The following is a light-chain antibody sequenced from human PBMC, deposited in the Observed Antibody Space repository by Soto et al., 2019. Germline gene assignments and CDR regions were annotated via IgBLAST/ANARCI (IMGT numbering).Light chain of an antibody. CDR1: SSDVGAYNY. CDR2: EVS. J-gene: IGLJ7*01. V-gene: IGLV2-8*01. CDR3: TSYAGSNIWV. Sequence: QSALTQPPSASGSPGQSVTISCTGTSSDVGAYNYVSWYQQYPGKAPKLMIYEVSKRPSGVPDRFSGSKSGKTASLTVSGLQPEDEAHYYCTSYAGSNIWVFGGGTQLTVL.